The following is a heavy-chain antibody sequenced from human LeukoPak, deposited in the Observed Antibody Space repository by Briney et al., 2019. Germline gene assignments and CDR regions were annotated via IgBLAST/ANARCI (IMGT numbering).Heavy chain of an antibody. Sequence: GGSLRLSCAASGFTFSDYYMSWIRQTPGKGRGWGSYISTSGSITSYADSLKGRFTISRDNAKNSLYLQMNGLRADDTAVYYCARLGGSGWSKDYWGQGPLVSVSS. J-gene: IGHJ4*02. D-gene: IGHD6-19*01. V-gene: IGHV3-11*01. CDR2: ISTSGSIT. CDR3: ARLGGSGWSKDY. CDR1: GFTFSDYY.